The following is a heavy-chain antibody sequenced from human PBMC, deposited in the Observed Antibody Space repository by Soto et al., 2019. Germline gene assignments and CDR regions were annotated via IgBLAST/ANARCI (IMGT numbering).Heavy chain of an antibody. CDR3: ATGLWGSGDY. J-gene: IGHJ4*02. CDR1: GFTFSSYS. V-gene: IGHV3-48*01. CDR2: ISGSSTTI. D-gene: IGHD3-16*01. Sequence: GGSLRLSCAASGFTFSSYSMNWVRQAPGKGLEWVSYISGSSTTIYYADSVKGRFTISRDNAKNSLFLQMNSLRAEDTAVYYCATGLWGSGDYWGQGTLVTVSS.